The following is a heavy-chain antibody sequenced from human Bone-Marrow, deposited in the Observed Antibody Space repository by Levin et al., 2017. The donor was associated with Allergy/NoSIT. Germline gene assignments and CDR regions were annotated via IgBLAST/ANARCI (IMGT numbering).Heavy chain of an antibody. V-gene: IGHV3-21*01. CDR1: GFAFRNHS. CDR2: VSSSRRYT. D-gene: IGHD1-14*01. Sequence: GESLKISCPASGFAFRNHSMNWVRQTPGKGLEWLAAVSSSRRYTYYAYFVKGRFTISRDNAKNSLYLQMNSLRAEDTAVYYCARGVNQYYYYMAVWGKGTTVTVSS. CDR3: ARGVNQYYYYMAV. J-gene: IGHJ6*03.